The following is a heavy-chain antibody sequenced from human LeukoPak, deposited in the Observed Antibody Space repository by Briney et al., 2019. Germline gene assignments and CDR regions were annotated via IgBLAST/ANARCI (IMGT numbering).Heavy chain of an antibody. Sequence: GGSLRLSCTASGVTLSSYAMSWARQAPGKGLEWVAFISYDGSNKYYADSVKGRFTISRDNSKNTLYLQMNSLRVEDTAMFYCARSIAAVGPNDYWGQGTLVTVSS. J-gene: IGHJ4*02. V-gene: IGHV3-30*03. D-gene: IGHD6-13*01. CDR3: ARSIAAVGPNDY. CDR2: ISYDGSNK. CDR1: GVTLSSYA.